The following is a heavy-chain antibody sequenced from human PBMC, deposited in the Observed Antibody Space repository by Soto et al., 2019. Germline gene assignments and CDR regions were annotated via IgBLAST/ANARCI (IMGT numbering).Heavy chain of an antibody. J-gene: IGHJ4*02. CDR3: AKAFYNGNSDFGY. V-gene: IGHV3-7*05. D-gene: IGHD3-10*01. CDR2: INPDGGAK. Sequence: EVHLVESGGGLVQPGGSLRLSCAASGFTFSNYWMTWVRQAPGKGLEWVANINPDGGAKYYVDSVKGRFTLSRDNAKNSLYLQMSILRAEDTAVYYCAKAFYNGNSDFGYWGQGTLVTVSS. CDR1: GFTFSNYW.